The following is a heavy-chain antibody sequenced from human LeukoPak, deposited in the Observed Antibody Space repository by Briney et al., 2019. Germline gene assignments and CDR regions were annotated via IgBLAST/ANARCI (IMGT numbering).Heavy chain of an antibody. V-gene: IGHV5-51*01. J-gene: IGHJ5*02. CDR2: INPGDSDT. D-gene: IGHD6-6*01. CDR1: GYSFTSYW. CDR3: ARIYSSSSWWFDP. Sequence: GESLKISCRGSGYSFTSYWIGWVRQMPGKGLEWMGIINPGDSDTRYSPSFQGQVTISADKSISTAYLQWSSLKASDTAMYYCARIYSSSSWWFDPWGQGTLVTVSS.